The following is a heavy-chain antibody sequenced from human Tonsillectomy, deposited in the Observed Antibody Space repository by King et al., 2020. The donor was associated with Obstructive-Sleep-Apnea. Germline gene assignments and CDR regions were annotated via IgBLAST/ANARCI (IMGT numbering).Heavy chain of an antibody. CDR2: VYYSGST. J-gene: IGHJ4*02. CDR3: ARDPYSYFDY. D-gene: IGHD5-12*01. CDR1: GGSISSSNYY. Sequence: QMQLQESGPGLVKASETLSLTCTVSGGSISSSNYYWGWIRQPPGKGLEWIGSVYYSGSTYYNPSLKSRVTISVDTSKNQFSLKLSSVTAADTAVYYCARDPYSYFDYWGQGTLVTVSS. V-gene: IGHV4-39*07.